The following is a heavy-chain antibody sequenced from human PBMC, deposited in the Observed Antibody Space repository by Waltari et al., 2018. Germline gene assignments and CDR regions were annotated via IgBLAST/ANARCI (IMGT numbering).Heavy chain of an antibody. V-gene: IGHV1-2*02. CDR3: ARGGGYSDDAGGVVHF. Sequence: QVQLVQSGAEVKKPGASLKVSCEASGYPLTGYYIHWVRQAPGQGLEWMGWINPSTGAATYAPKLQGRVTMTSDTSIRTFYVEMNSLRSDDTAFYYCARGGGYSDDAGGVVHFWGQGTLITVSS. CDR2: INPSTGAA. D-gene: IGHD5-18*01. CDR1: GYPLTGYY. J-gene: IGHJ4*02.